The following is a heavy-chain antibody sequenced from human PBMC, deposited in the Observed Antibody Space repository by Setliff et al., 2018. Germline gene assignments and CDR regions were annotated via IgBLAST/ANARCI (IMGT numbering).Heavy chain of an antibody. CDR3: ARAPLESGCYYGQGHYFDY. J-gene: IGHJ4*02. V-gene: IGHV1-2*02. CDR2: INLNTGNI. CDR1: GFSFSDYL. Sequence: GASVKVSCKASGFSFSDYLMNWMRQTPDQRLEWMGRINLNTGNIFYAQEFQGRVTLTRDTSTTTVYMELSSLRSDDTAVYYCARAPLESGCYYGQGHYFDYWGQGTLVTVSS. D-gene: IGHD1-26*01.